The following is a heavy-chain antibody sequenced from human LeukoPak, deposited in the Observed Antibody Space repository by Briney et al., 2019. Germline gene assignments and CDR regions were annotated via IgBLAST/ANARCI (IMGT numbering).Heavy chain of an antibody. CDR1: GYTFTSYG. J-gene: IGHJ4*02. CDR2: ISGYNGNT. CDR3: ARLIGTAFDY. Sequence: PVASVKVSCKASGYTFTSYGITWVRQAPGQGLEWMGWISGYNGNTNYAQKLQCRVTMTTDTSTSTASMELRTLISNDTAVYYCARLIGTAFDYWGQGTLVTVSS. D-gene: IGHD2-8*01. V-gene: IGHV1-18*01.